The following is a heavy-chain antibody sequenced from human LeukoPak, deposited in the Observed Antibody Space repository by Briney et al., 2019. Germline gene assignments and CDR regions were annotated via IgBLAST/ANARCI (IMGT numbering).Heavy chain of an antibody. CDR1: GGSISSYY. J-gene: IGHJ6*02. Sequence: SETLSLTCNVSGGSISSYYLSWIRQPPGKGLEWIGEINHSGSTNYNPSLKSRVTISVDTSKNQFSLKLSSVTAADTAVYYCARGFSSWYYYYYGMDVWGQGTTVTVSS. D-gene: IGHD6-13*01. CDR2: INHSGST. V-gene: IGHV4-34*01. CDR3: ARGFSSWYYYYYGMDV.